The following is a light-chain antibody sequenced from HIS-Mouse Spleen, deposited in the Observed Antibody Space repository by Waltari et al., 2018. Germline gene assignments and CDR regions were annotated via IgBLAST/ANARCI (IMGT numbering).Light chain of an antibody. J-gene: IGKJ5*01. CDR1: QDISNY. V-gene: IGKV1-33*01. CDR2: DAS. CDR3: QQYDNLPPVIT. Sequence: DIQMTQSPSSLSASVGYRVTLTCQASQDISNYLNWYQQKPGKAPKLLIYDASNLETGVPSRFSGSGSGTDFTFTISSLQPEDIATYYCQQYDNLPPVITFGQGTRLEIK.